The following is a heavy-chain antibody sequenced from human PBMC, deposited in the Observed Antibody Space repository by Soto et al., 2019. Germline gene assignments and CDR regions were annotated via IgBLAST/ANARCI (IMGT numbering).Heavy chain of an antibody. J-gene: IGHJ5*02. CDR1: DDSSSNYK. V-gene: IGHV4-59*12. D-gene: IGHD2-2*01. CDR2: IDSNGGT. Sequence: LSLTCTVSDDSSSNYKWSWIRQPPGRRLEWIGYIDSNGGTSYNPSLQSRVTISIDTSTKQFFLKLSSVTAADTAVYYCARVPDRWGQGTLVTVSS. CDR3: ARVPDR.